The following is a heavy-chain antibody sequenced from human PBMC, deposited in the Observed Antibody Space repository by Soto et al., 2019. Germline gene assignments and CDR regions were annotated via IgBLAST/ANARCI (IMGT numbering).Heavy chain of an antibody. CDR1: GGSISSYY. V-gene: IGHV4-59*08. CDR2: IYYSGST. Sequence: SETLSLTCTVSGGSISSYYWSWIRQPPGKGLEWIGYIYYSGSTNYNPSLKSRVTISVDTSKNQFSLKLSSVTAADTAVYYCARLPHYYDSSGYYGVNWGQGTLVTVSS. D-gene: IGHD3-22*01. J-gene: IGHJ4*02. CDR3: ARLPHYYDSSGYYGVN.